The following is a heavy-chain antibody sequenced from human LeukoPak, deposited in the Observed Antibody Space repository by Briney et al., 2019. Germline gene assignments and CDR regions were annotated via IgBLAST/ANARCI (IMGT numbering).Heavy chain of an antibody. CDR3: ARDEGPRGGFDY. Sequence: PGGSLRLCCAASGFTFSSYSMNWVRQAPGKGLEWVSSISSSSSYIYYADSVKGRFTISRDNAKNSLYLQMNSLGAEDTAVYYCARDEGPRGGFDYWGQGTLVTVSS. CDR2: ISSSSSYI. V-gene: IGHV3-21*01. CDR1: GFTFSSYS. J-gene: IGHJ4*02.